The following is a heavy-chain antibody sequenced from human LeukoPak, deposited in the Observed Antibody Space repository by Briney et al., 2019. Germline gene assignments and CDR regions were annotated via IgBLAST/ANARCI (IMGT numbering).Heavy chain of an antibody. CDR3: AREPRYCSSTSCYNYFDY. D-gene: IGHD2-2*02. J-gene: IGHJ4*02. CDR2: IYYSGSTNY. CDR1: GGSISSYY. V-gene: IGHV4-59*01. Sequence: SETLSLTCTVSGGSISSYYWNWIRQPPGKGLEWIGDIYYSGSTNYNYNPSLKSRVTISLDTSKNQFSLKLSSVTAADTAVYYCAREPRYCSSTSCYNYFDYWCQGTLVTVSS.